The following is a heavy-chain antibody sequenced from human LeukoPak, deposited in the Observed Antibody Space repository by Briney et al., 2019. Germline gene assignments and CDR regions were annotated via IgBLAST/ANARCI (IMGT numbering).Heavy chain of an antibody. V-gene: IGHV3-74*01. Sequence: GGSLRLSCAASGFTFSSYWMHWVRQAPGKGLVWVSRINTDGSSTSYADSVKGRFTISRDNAKNTLYLQMNSLGAEDTAVYYCARDPGYSYGYYYYYYYMDVWGKGTTVTVSS. CDR3: ARDPGYSYGYYYYYYYMDV. CDR2: INTDGSST. CDR1: GFTFSSYW. D-gene: IGHD5-18*01. J-gene: IGHJ6*03.